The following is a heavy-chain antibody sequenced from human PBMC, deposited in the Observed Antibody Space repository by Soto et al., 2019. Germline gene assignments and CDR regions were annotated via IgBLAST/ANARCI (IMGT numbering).Heavy chain of an antibody. D-gene: IGHD6-19*01. Sequence: SVKVSCKASGGTFSSYAISWVRQAPGQGLEWMGGIIPIFGTANYAQKFQGRVTITADESTSTAYMELSSLRSEDTAVYYCARDGGAVAGPHYFDYWGQGTLVTVSS. J-gene: IGHJ4*02. CDR1: GGTFSSYA. CDR2: IIPIFGTA. V-gene: IGHV1-69*13. CDR3: ARDGGAVAGPHYFDY.